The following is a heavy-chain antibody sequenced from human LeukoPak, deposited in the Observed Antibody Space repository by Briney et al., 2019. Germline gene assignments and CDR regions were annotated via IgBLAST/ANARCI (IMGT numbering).Heavy chain of an antibody. CDR3: ARALEYSSSWYGY. D-gene: IGHD6-13*01. J-gene: IGHJ4*02. V-gene: IGHV3-53*01. CDR1: GFTVSSNY. Sequence: GGSLRLSCAASGFTVSSNYMSWVRQAPGKGLEWVSVIYSGGSTYYADSVKGRFTISRDNAKNSLYLQMNSLRAEDTAVYYCARALEYSSSWYGYWGQGTLVTVSS. CDR2: IYSGGST.